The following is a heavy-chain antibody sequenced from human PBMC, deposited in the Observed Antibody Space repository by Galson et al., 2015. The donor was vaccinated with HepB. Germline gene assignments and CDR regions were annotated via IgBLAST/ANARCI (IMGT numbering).Heavy chain of an antibody. D-gene: IGHD6-19*01. CDR1: GGTFGSYP. J-gene: IGHJ3*02. Sequence: SLIISYAAHGGTFGSYPMRYGRQSPVTGLEGTTAISRSQSNRSYADCLKGRFTTSRDNSQNTLYLQMNSLRAEDTAVYYFAKSNQWLAGNAFDIWGQRTMVTVSS. V-gene: IGHV3-23*01. CDR2: ISRSQSNR. CDR3: AKSNQWLAGNAFDI.